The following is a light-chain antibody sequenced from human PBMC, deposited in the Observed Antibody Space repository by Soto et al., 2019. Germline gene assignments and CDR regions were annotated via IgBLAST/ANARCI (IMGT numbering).Light chain of an antibody. Sequence: QSVLTQPPSVSGAPGQRVTISCTGSSSNIGAGYDVHWYQQLPGTAPKLLIYGNSNRPSGVPDRFSGSKSGTSASLAITGLQAEDEADYYCQSYDSSLSVVFGGGTKRTAL. J-gene: IGLJ2*01. CDR1: SSNIGAGYD. CDR3: QSYDSSLSVV. V-gene: IGLV1-40*01. CDR2: GNS.